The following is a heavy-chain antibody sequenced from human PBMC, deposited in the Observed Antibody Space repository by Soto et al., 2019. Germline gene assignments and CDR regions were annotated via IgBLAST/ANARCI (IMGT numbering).Heavy chain of an antibody. CDR1: GGSVSSGSYY. J-gene: IGHJ4*02. D-gene: IGHD6-6*01. CDR2: IYYSGST. V-gene: IGHV4-61*01. CDR3: ERIEYSSSFDY. Sequence: SETLSLTCTVSGGSVSSGSYYWSWIRQPPGKGLEWIGYIYYSGSTNYNPSLKSRVTISVDTSKNQFSLKLSSVTAADTAAYYCERIEYSSSFDYWGQGTLVTVSS.